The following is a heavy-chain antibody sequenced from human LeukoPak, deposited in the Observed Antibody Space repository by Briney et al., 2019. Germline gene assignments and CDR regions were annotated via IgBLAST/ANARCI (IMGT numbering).Heavy chain of an antibody. CDR1: GYTFTGYY. D-gene: IGHD2-21*01. V-gene: IGHV1-2*02. Sequence: ASVKVSCKASGYTFTGYYMHWVRQAPGQGLEWMGWINPNSGGTNYAQKFQGRVTMTRDTSISTAYMELSRLRSDDTAVYYCARDKEHTHPHYYYYYMDVWGKGTTVTVSS. CDR2: INPNSGGT. J-gene: IGHJ6*03. CDR3: ARDKEHTHPHYYYYYMDV.